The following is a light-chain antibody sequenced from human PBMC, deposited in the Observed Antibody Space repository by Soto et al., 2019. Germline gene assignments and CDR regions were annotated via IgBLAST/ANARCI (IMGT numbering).Light chain of an antibody. V-gene: IGKV3-20*01. CDR3: QQYGSSWGPT. J-gene: IGKJ2*01. Sequence: EIVLTQSPGTLSLSPGERATLSCRASQSVSSSYLAWYQQKPGQAPRLLIYGASSRATGIPDRFSGSGSGTDFTLTISRLEPEDFAVYYCQQYGSSWGPTFGQGTKLEIK. CDR2: GAS. CDR1: QSVSSSY.